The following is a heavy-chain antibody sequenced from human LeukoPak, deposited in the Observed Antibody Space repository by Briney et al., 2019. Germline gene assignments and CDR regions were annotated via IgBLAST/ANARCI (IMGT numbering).Heavy chain of an antibody. J-gene: IGHJ4*02. CDR2: IYYSGST. D-gene: IGHD3-22*01. V-gene: IGHV4-39*01. CDR1: GGSISSSSYY. CDR3: ARQANYDSSGYPFGY. Sequence: SETLSLTCTVSGGSISSSSYYWGWIRQPPGKGLEWIGSIYYSGSTYYNPSLKSRVTISVDTSKNQFSLKLSSVTAADTAVYHCARQANYDSSGYPFGYWGQGTLVTVSS.